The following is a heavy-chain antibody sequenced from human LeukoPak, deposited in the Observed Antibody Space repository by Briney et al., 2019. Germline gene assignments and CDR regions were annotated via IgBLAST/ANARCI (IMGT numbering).Heavy chain of an antibody. D-gene: IGHD6-13*01. J-gene: IGHJ5*02. Sequence: SVKVSCKASGGTFISYAISWVRQAPGQGLEWMGGIIPIFGTANYAQKFQGRVAITADESTSTAYMELSSLRSEDTAVYYCASHSSSWLGERYWFDPWGQGTLVTVSS. CDR1: GGTFISYA. CDR2: IIPIFGTA. CDR3: ASHSSSWLGERYWFDP. V-gene: IGHV1-69*13.